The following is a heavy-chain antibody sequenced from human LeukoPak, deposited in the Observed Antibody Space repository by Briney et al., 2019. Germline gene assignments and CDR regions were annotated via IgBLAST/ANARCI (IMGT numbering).Heavy chain of an antibody. J-gene: IGHJ6*02. CDR3: ARDRIAAAGDYYYYGMDV. Sequence: GGSLRLSCAASGFTFSSYAMHWVRQAPGKGLEWVAVISYDGSNKYYADSVKGRFTISRDNSKNTLYLQMNSLRAEDTAVYYCARDRIAAAGDYYYYGMDVWGQGTTGTVSS. V-gene: IGHV3-30-3*01. D-gene: IGHD6-13*01. CDR2: ISYDGSNK. CDR1: GFTFSSYA.